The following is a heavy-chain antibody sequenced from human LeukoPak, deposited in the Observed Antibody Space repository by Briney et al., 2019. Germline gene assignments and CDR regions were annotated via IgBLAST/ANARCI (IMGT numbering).Heavy chain of an antibody. D-gene: IGHD1-20*01. J-gene: IGHJ4*02. CDR1: GFTLSDYA. Sequence: AGGSLRLSCTTSGFTLSDYAMSWFRQAPGKGLEWVGFIRNKASDGATEYAASVKGRFTISRDEFKSIVYLQMNSLRTEDTAIYFCARDSWYNWNPRDHWGQGTLVTVSS. CDR2: IRNKASDGAT. CDR3: ARDSWYNWNPRDH. V-gene: IGHV3-49*03.